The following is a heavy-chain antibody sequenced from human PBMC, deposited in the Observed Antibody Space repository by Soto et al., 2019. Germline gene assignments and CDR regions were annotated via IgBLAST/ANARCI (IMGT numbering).Heavy chain of an antibody. J-gene: IGHJ4*02. Sequence: QVQLQESGPGLVKPSETLSLTCTVSGGSVSSSNYYWSWIRQPPGKGLEWIGYIYYSGNTNYNPSLKSRVTISLDTSKNQFSLKLTSVTAADTAVYYCARGPPDFLRWSDYWGQGTLVTVSS. D-gene: IGHD4-17*01. CDR1: GGSVSSSNYY. CDR3: ARGPPDFLRWSDY. CDR2: IYYSGNT. V-gene: IGHV4-61*01.